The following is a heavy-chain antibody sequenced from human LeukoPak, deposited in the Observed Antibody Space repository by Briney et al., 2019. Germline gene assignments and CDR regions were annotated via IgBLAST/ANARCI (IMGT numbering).Heavy chain of an antibody. D-gene: IGHD3-16*01. CDR1: GFTFSSYW. J-gene: IGHJ6*02. Sequence: GGSLRLSCAASGFTFSSYWMNWARQAPGKGLEWVASINHNGNVNYYVDSVKGRFTISRDNAKNSLYLQMNNLRAEDTAAYFCARGGGLDVWGQGATVTVSS. CDR3: ARGGGLDV. CDR2: INHNGNVN. V-gene: IGHV3-7*03.